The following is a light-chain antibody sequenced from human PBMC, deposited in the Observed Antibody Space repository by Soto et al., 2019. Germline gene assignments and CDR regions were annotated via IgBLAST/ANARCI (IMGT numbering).Light chain of an antibody. Sequence: EIVLTQSPATLSLSPGERATLSCRASQSVSSYLAWYQQKPGQAPRLLIHDTSNRATGIPARFSGSGSGTDFTLTISSLEPEDFAIYYCHQRSGWLRTFGQGTKVEIK. V-gene: IGKV3-11*01. CDR1: QSVSSY. CDR3: HQRSGWLRT. J-gene: IGKJ1*01. CDR2: DTS.